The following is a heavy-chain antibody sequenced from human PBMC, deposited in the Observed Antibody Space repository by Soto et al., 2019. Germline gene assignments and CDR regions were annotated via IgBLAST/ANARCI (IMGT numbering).Heavy chain of an antibody. Sequence: QVQLVESGGGVVQPGRSLRLSCAASGFTFSSYAMHWVRQAPGKGLEWVAVISYDGSNKYYADSVKGRFTISRDNSKNTLYLQMNSLRAEDTAVYYCARSPYSGYARDAFDIWGQGTMVTVSS. D-gene: IGHD5-12*01. V-gene: IGHV3-30-3*01. CDR1: GFTFSSYA. CDR2: ISYDGSNK. J-gene: IGHJ3*02. CDR3: ARSPYSGYARDAFDI.